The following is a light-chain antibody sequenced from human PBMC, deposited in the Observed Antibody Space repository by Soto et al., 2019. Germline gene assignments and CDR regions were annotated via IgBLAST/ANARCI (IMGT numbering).Light chain of an antibody. CDR1: QSVLYSANIKNN. J-gene: IGKJ1*01. Sequence: DIVMTQSPDSLAVSLGERATLNCKSSQSVLYSANIKNNLAWYQQKPGQPPKLLIYWSSTRESGVPDRFRGSGSGTDFSLTISSLPAEDVAVYFCQQSYTAPRTFGQGTMVEIK. CDR2: WSS. CDR3: QQSYTAPRT. V-gene: IGKV4-1*01.